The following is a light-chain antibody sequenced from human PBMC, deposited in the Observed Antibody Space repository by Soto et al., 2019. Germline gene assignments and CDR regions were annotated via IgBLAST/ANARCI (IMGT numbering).Light chain of an antibody. V-gene: IGLV1-51*02. CDR1: SSNIGNNY. J-gene: IGLJ2*01. CDR3: GTWDSRLSAVV. CDR2: ENN. Sequence: QSVLTQPPSVSADPGQKVTISCSGSSSNIGNNYVSWSQQLPGTAPKLLIYENNKRPSGITDRFSGSKSGTSATLGITGLQTGDEDDYYCGTWDSRLSAVVFGGGTKLTVL.